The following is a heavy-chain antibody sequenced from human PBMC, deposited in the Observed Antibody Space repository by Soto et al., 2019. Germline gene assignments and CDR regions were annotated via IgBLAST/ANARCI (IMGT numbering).Heavy chain of an antibody. CDR3: ARRQRTYYYGSGSYYAPYGMDV. CDR1: DGSFSGYY. V-gene: IGHV4-34*01. Sequence: SETLSLTCAVYDGSFSGYYWSWIRQPPGKGLEWIGEINHSGSTNYNPSLKSRVTISVDTSKNQFSLKLSSVTAADTAVYYCARRQRTYYYGSGSYYAPYGMDVWGQGTTVTVS. J-gene: IGHJ6*02. D-gene: IGHD3-10*01. CDR2: INHSGST.